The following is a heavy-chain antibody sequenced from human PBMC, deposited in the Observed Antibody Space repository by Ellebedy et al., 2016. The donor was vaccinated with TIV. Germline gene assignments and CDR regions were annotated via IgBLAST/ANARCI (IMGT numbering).Heavy chain of an antibody. J-gene: IGHJ5*02. V-gene: IGHV4-31*03. CDR2: IYYSGAT. D-gene: IGHD6-6*01. CDR3: ARGCGIAARGKSWFDP. Sequence: MPSETLSLTCTVSGDSINGYYWNWIRQHPGKGLEWIGYIYYSGATYYNPSLRSRITMSVDTSKNQFSLNLSSVTAADTAVYYCARGCGIAARGKSWFDPWGQGTLVTVSS. CDR1: GDSINGYY.